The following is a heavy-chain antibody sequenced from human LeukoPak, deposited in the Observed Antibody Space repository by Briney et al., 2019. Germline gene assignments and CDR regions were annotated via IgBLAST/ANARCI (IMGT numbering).Heavy chain of an antibody. J-gene: IGHJ4*02. CDR3: ARASWVSSTDAVR. CDR1: GLGFSSFA. V-gene: IGHV3-23*01. CDR2: IRGNGET. Sequence: GGSWRFSCAGPGLGFSSFAMSWFGKVPARGLKWVSSIRGNGETFYADSVKGRFTLSSDSSRNTVYFQLNNLRVEDTAIYYCARASWVSSTDAVRWGQGTLVTVSS. D-gene: IGHD3-16*01.